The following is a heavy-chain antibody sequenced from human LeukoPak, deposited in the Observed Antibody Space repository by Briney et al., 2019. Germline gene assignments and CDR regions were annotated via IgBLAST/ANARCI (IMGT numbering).Heavy chain of an antibody. D-gene: IGHD3-22*01. V-gene: IGHV5-51*01. Sequence: GESLKISCKGSGYSFTSYWIGWVRQMPGKGLEWVGLIYPGDSDTRYSPSFQGQVTISADKSISTAYLQWNSLKASDTAMYYCVRRGYYDGGGQTDWWGQGTLVTVSS. J-gene: IGHJ4*02. CDR2: IYPGDSDT. CDR3: VRRGYYDGGGQTDW. CDR1: GYSFTSYW.